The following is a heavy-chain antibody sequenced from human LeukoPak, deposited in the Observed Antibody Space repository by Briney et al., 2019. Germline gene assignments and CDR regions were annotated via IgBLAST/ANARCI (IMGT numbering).Heavy chain of an antibody. Sequence: PSETLSLTCTVSGGSVSGYYWSWIRQPPGKGLEWIGYIYYSGSTNYNPSLKSRVTISVDTSKNQFSLKLSSVTAADTAVYYCARVEVYCSGGSCYFYKFDPWGQGTLVTVSS. D-gene: IGHD2-15*01. CDR2: IYYSGST. CDR1: GGSVSGYY. J-gene: IGHJ5*02. CDR3: ARVEVYCSGGSCYFYKFDP. V-gene: IGHV4-59*02.